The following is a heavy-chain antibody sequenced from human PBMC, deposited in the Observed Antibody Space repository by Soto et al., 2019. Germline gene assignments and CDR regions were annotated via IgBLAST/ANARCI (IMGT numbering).Heavy chain of an antibody. V-gene: IGHV4-61*01. D-gene: IGHD6-6*01. Sequence: SETLSLTCSVSGGSIRSSHTSTYWTWIRQPPGKGLEWIAYIYHNGNTAYNPSLKSRITISVDSSKNQFSLKMNSVTAADTAVYYCARVRLVRTYYYGMDVWGQGTTVTVSS. CDR3: ARVRLVRTYYYGMDV. CDR2: IYHNGNT. CDR1: GGSIRSSHTSTY. J-gene: IGHJ6*02.